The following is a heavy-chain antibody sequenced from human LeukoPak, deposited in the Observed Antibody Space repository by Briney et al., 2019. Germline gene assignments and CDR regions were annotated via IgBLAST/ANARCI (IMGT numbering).Heavy chain of an antibody. Sequence: PSETLSLTCTVSGGSISSDNYHWSWIRQPPGKGLEWIGYIYYSGSTYYNPSLKSRVTISVDMSKIQFSLKLSSVTAADTAVYYCVRGPYIGTAMFTGYFDYWGQGTLVTVSS. CDR2: IYYSGST. V-gene: IGHV4-30-4*01. J-gene: IGHJ4*02. CDR3: VRGPYIGTAMFTGYFDY. CDR1: GGSISSDNYH. D-gene: IGHD5-18*01.